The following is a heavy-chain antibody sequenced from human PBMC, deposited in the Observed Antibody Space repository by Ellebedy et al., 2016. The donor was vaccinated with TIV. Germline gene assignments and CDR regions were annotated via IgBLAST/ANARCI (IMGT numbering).Heavy chain of an antibody. CDR1: GGIFRSFA. D-gene: IGHD5-18*01. J-gene: IGHJ4*02. CDR3: ASHRGYTSDSPLDS. CDR2: IIAIFGTT. V-gene: IGHV1-69*13. Sequence: SVKVSCKASGGIFRSFAVSWVRQAPGQGLEWMGGIIAIFGTTKYTQKFQDRVTITADESTNTVYMELSSLTSEDTAVYYCASHRGYTSDSPLDSWGQGTLVTVSS.